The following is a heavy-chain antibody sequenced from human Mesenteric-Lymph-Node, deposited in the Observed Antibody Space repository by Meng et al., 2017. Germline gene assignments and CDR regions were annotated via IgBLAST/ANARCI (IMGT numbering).Heavy chain of an antibody. V-gene: IGHV4-61*02. CDR2: IYTSGST. Sequence: SETLSLTCTVSGGSISSGSYYWSWIRQPAGKGLEWIGRIYTSGSTNYNPSLKSRVTISVDTSKNQFSLKLSSVTAADTAVYYCARKPRTAGRRSLDYWGQGTLVTVSS. CDR1: GGSISSGSYY. D-gene: IGHD6-6*01. CDR3: ARKPRTAGRRSLDY. J-gene: IGHJ4*02.